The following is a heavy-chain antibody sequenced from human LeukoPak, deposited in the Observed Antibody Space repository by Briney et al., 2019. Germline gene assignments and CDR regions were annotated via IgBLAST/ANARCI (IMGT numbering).Heavy chain of an antibody. CDR2: ISWNSGSI. CDR3: AKDGSGSYHQAAFDY. Sequence: GGSLRLSCAASGFTFDDYAMHWVRKAPGKGLEWVSGISWNSGSIGYADSVKGRFTISRDNAKNSLYLQMNSLRAEDTALYYCAKDGSGSYHQAAFDYWGQGTLVTVSS. D-gene: IGHD1-26*01. CDR1: GFTFDDYA. V-gene: IGHV3-9*01. J-gene: IGHJ4*02.